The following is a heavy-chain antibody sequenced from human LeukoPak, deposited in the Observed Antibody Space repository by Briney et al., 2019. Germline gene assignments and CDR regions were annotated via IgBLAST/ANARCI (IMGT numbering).Heavy chain of an antibody. CDR2: IYPGDSDT. CDR3: ARHSAYYDILTGLPDY. D-gene: IGHD3-9*01. Sequence: GESLRISCKGSGYTFSSYWIGWVRQMPGKGLEWMGIIYPGDSDTRYSPSLQGQVTISVDTSIGTAYLQWSSLKASDTAIYYCARHSAYYDILTGLPDYWGQGTLVTVSS. V-gene: IGHV5-51*01. CDR1: GYTFSSYW. J-gene: IGHJ4*02.